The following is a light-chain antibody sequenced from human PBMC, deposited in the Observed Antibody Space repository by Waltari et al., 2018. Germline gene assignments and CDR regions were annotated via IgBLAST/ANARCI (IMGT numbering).Light chain of an antibody. CDR1: HSVSSSY. V-gene: IGKV3-20*01. CDR2: DVS. CDR3: QQYGSSLYT. J-gene: IGKJ2*01. Sequence: EIVLTPSPGTLSLSPGERATLSCRASHSVSSSYLAWYQQKPGQAPRLLHYDVSSRATGIPDRFSGSGSGTDFTLTISRLEPEDFAVYYCQQYGSSLYTFGQGT.